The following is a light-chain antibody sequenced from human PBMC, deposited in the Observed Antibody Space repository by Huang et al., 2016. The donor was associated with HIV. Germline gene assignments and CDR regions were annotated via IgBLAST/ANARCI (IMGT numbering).Light chain of an antibody. J-gene: IGKJ4*01. CDR3: QQYNKWPLT. CDR2: GVS. CDR1: QSVGIN. Sequence: EIVMTQSPATLSVSPGEGATLSCRASQSVGINFAWYQQKRGQAPRLLIYGVSTRATGIPARFSGSGSGAEFTLTVSSLQSEDFAVYYCQQYNKWPLTFGGGTKVEIK. V-gene: IGKV3D-15*01.